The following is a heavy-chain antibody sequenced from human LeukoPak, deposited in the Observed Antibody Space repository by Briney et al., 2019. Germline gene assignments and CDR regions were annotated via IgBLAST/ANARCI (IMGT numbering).Heavy chain of an antibody. J-gene: IGHJ6*03. Sequence: SETLSLTCSVSRGSISSNYWSWIRQRPGKLLEWIGYIYYSGSTTYNPSLKSRVTISLDTSKNQFSLKLRSVTAADTAVYYCARANYVMGDSYYYMDVWGKGTTVTVSS. CDR3: ARANYVMGDSYYYMDV. D-gene: IGHD3-16*01. CDR1: RGSISSNY. CDR2: IYYSGST. V-gene: IGHV4-59*08.